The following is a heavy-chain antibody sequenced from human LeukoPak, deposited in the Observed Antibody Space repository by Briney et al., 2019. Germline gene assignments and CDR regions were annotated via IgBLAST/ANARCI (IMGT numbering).Heavy chain of an antibody. V-gene: IGHV4-59*01. D-gene: IGHD3-22*01. Sequence: PSETLSLTCTVSGGSISSYYWSWIRQPPGKGLEWIGYIYYSGSTNYNPSLKSRVTISVDTSKNQFSLKLSSVTAADTAVYYCARAGSYYDSGGYYYNTFDIWGQGTMVTVSS. CDR3: ARAGSYYDSGGYYYNTFDI. CDR2: IYYSGST. CDR1: GGSISSYY. J-gene: IGHJ3*02.